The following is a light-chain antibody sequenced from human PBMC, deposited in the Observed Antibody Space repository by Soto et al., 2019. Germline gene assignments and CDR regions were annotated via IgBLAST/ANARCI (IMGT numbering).Light chain of an antibody. CDR2: KAS. J-gene: IGKJ1*01. Sequence: DIQMTQSPSTLSASVGDRVTITCRASQSISSWLAWYQQKPGKAPKLLLYKASSLETGVPSRFRGSGSGTEFTLTISSLQPDDFATYYCQQYNSSFGQGTKVEIK. V-gene: IGKV1-5*03. CDR1: QSISSW. CDR3: QQYNSS.